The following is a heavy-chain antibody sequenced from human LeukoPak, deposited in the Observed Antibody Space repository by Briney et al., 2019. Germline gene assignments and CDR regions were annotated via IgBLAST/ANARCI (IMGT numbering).Heavy chain of an antibody. CDR3: ARDDYNRL. Sequence: GGSLRLSCAASGFIFGRSWMHWVRQAPGKGLVWVSRTDGSSTTYADSVKGRFSVSMDNAQNTLYLQMNSLRAEDTAVYYCARDDYNRLWGQGTLVTVSS. D-gene: IGHD1-14*01. CDR1: GFIFGRSW. CDR2: TDGSST. J-gene: IGHJ4*02. V-gene: IGHV3-74*01.